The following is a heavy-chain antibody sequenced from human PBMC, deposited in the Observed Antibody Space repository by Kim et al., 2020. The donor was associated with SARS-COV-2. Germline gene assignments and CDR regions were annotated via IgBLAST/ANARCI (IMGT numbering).Heavy chain of an antibody. Sequence: SETLSLTCAVYGGSFSGYYWSWIRQPPGKGLEWIGEINHSGSTNYNPSLKSRVTISVDTSKNQFSLKLSSVTAADTAVYYCARVAAGYLINWFDPWGQGTLVTVSS. CDR1: GGSFSGYY. J-gene: IGHJ5*02. D-gene: IGHD5-12*01. CDR3: ARVAAGYLINWFDP. CDR2: INHSGST. V-gene: IGHV4-34*01.